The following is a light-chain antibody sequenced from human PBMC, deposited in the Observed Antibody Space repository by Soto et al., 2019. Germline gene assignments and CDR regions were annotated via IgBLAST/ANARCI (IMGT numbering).Light chain of an antibody. CDR2: KAS. V-gene: IGKV1-5*03. CDR1: QGISSW. Sequence: DIQMTQSPSTLSASVGDRVTITCRASQGISSWLAWYQQKPGRAPKLLIYKASSLESGVPSRFSGSGSGTEFTLTISSLQPDDFATYYCQQYNSQWTFGQGTKVDIK. CDR3: QQYNSQWT. J-gene: IGKJ1*01.